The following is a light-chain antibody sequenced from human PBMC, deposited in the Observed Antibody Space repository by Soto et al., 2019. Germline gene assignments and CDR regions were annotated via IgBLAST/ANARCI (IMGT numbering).Light chain of an antibody. CDR3: QAWDSSTVV. CDR2: QDR. J-gene: IGLJ2*01. CDR1: KLGDKD. Sequence: SYELTQSPSVSVSPGQTARITWSGDKLGDKDVCWYQQRPGQSPVVVIYQDRKRPSGIPERFSGFNSGNTATLTISGTQAMDEADYYCQAWDSSTVVFGGGTKLTVL. V-gene: IGLV3-1*01.